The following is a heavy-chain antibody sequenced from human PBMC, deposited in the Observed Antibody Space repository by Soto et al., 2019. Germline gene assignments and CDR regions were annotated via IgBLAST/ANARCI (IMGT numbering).Heavy chain of an antibody. D-gene: IGHD5-18*01. CDR2: IYYSGST. CDR1: GGSISSSSYY. Sequence: QSQTLSLTCTVSGGSISSSSYYWGWIRQPPGKGLEWIGSIYYSGSTYYNPSLKSRVTISVDTSKNQFSLKLSSVTAADTAVYYCARQVLGYSYGFYYYYYMDVWGKGTTVTVSS. V-gene: IGHV4-39*01. CDR3: ARQVLGYSYGFYYYYYMDV. J-gene: IGHJ6*03.